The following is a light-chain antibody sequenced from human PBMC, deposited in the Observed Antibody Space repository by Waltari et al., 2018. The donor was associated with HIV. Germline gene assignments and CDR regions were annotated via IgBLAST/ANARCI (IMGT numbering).Light chain of an antibody. CDR2: EDN. J-gene: IGLJ3*02. V-gene: IGLV2-23*01. CDR1: SSDVGSYNV. Sequence: QSALTQPASVSGSPGQSITISCTGTSSDVGSYNVVSWYQQHPGKAPKLMIYEDNTRPSGVSNRFSGSKSGNTASLTISGLQAEDEADYSCCSYAGSSTWVFGGGTKLTVL. CDR3: CSYAGSSTWV.